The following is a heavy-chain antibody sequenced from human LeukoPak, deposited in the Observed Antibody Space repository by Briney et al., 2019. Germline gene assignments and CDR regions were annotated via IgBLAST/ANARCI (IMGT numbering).Heavy chain of an antibody. CDR3: ARRANNWFDP. V-gene: IGHV5-51*01. J-gene: IGHJ5*02. CDR2: IFPADSNT. Sequence: GESLKISCKVSGYTFTHNWIGWVRQKPGRGLEWLGVIFPADSNTAYNSSFRGQVTISVDKSIDTAYLQWGSLKASDSAIYYCARRANNWFDPWGQGTLVTVSS. CDR1: GYTFTHNW.